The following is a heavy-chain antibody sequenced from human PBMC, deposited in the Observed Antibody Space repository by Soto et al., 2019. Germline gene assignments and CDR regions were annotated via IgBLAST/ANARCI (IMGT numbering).Heavy chain of an antibody. V-gene: IGHV3-21*01. CDR3: TREVQPVIRREYDY. CDR2: IDRSGART. CDR1: AFTFDSHT. Sequence: GGSLRLSCEASAFTFDSHTMNWVRQAPGKGLEWVASIDRSGARTFYADSVKGRFTISRDNAKNSLYLQMNSLSAEDTAVYYCTREVQPVIRREYDYWGKGTLVTVYS. J-gene: IGHJ4*02.